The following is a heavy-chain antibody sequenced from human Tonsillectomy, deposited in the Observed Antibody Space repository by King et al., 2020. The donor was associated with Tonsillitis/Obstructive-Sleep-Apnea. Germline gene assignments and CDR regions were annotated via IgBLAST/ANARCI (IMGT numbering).Heavy chain of an antibody. CDR3: AKDENWYFDL. CDR1: GFTFSSYD. V-gene: IGHV3-23*04. CDR2: ISANGGST. J-gene: IGHJ2*01. Sequence: EVQLVESGGGLVQPGGSLRLSCAASGFTFSSYDMSWVRQAPGKGLEWFSGISANGGSTYYADSVKGRLTISRDNSKNTLYLQMNSLRAEDTAVYYCAKDENWYFDLWGRGTLVTVSS.